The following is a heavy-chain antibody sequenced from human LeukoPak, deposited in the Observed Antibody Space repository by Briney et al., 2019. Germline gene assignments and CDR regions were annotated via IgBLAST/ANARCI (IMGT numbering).Heavy chain of an antibody. CDR1: GFTFSDYY. J-gene: IGHJ6*02. D-gene: IGHD5-18*01. CDR2: ISSSGSTI. Sequence: PGGSLRLSCAASGFTFSDYYMSWIRQAPGKGLEWVSYISSSGSTIYYADSVKGRFTISRDNAKNSLYLQMNSLRAEDTAVYYCASVDTAMVPEGYYYYYGMDVWGQGTTVTVSS. V-gene: IGHV3-11*01. CDR3: ASVDTAMVPEGYYYYYGMDV.